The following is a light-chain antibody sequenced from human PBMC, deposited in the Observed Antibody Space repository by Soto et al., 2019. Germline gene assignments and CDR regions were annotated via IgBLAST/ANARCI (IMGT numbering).Light chain of an antibody. CDR3: QKYNSDPPWT. J-gene: IGKJ1*01. V-gene: IGKV1-27*01. Sequence: DIQMTQSPSSLSASVGDRVTITCRAGQGINKFLAWYQQKPGEVPKLLIHAATTLQSGVPSRFSGSGSGTDFTLTISSLQPEDVATYYCQKYNSDPPWTLGQGTRVEIK. CDR2: AAT. CDR1: QGINKF.